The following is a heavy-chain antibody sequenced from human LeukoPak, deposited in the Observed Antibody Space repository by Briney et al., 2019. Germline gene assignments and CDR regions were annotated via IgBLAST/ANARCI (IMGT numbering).Heavy chain of an antibody. Sequence: GGSLRLSCEVSGFTFSTYPMHWVRQAPGKGLEWVAVIYYDGSNENYVDSVKGRFTISRDNSKNTLYLQMNSLKVEDTAVYYCARGRQPSNGWYLYMDVWGKGTTVTVSS. D-gene: IGHD6-19*01. CDR3: ARGRQPSNGWYLYMDV. V-gene: IGHV3-30*04. CDR1: GFTFSTYP. J-gene: IGHJ6*03. CDR2: IYYDGSNE.